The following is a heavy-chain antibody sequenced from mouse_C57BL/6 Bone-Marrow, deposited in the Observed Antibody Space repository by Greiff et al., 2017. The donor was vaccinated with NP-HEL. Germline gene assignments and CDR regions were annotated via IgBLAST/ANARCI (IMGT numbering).Heavy chain of an antibody. CDR2: IYPGDGDT. V-gene: IGHV1-82*01. CDR3: ASLTGKGYFDV. CDR1: GYAFSSSW. J-gene: IGHJ1*03. D-gene: IGHD4-1*01. Sequence: VQLQQSGPELVKPGASVKISCKASGYAFSSSWMNWVKQRPGKGLEWIGRIYPGDGDTNYNGKFKGKATLTADKSSSTAYMQLSSLTSEDSAVYFCASLTGKGYFDVWGTGTTVTVSS.